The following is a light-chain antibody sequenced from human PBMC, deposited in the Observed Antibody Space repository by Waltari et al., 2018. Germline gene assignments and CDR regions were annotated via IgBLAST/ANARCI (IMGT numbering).Light chain of an antibody. V-gene: IGLV1-44*01. Sequence: QSVLTQPPSASGTPGQRVTISCSGSSSNIGGDPVSWYQQLPGTAPKPLIYSNNPRPSGVPDRFSCSKSGTTASLAISGLQSEDEAAYYCAAWDDSLDGWVFGGGTKLTVL. CDR3: AAWDDSLDGWV. CDR2: SNN. J-gene: IGLJ3*02. CDR1: SSNIGGDP.